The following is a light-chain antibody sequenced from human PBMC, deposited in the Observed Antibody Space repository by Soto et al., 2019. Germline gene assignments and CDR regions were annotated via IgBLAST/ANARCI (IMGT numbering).Light chain of an antibody. Sequence: QSVLTQPPSVSGAPGQRVTISCTGSGSNIGSNYNVQWYQVLPGTAPRLVIFANIYRPSGVPDRFSGSRSDTSASLAIADLHTEDEAEYYCQSYDRSLTMIIVGGGSKVTVL. CDR2: ANI. CDR1: GSNIGSNYN. V-gene: IGLV1-40*01. CDR3: QSYDRSLTMII. J-gene: IGLJ2*01.